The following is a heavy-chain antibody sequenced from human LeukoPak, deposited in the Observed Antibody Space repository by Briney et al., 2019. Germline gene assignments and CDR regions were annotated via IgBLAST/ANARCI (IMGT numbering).Heavy chain of an antibody. CDR2: IIPILGIA. Sequence: SVKVSCKASGGTFSSYAISWVRQAPGQGLEWMGRIIPILGIANYAQKFQGRVTITADKPTSTAHMELSSLRSEDTAVYYCARDRIAVAGTPNYYYYGMDVWGQGTTVTVSS. J-gene: IGHJ6*02. CDR1: GGTFSSYA. CDR3: ARDRIAVAGTPNYYYYGMDV. V-gene: IGHV1-69*04. D-gene: IGHD6-19*01.